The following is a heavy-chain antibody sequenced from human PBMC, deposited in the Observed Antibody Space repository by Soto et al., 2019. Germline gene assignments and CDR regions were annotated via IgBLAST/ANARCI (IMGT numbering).Heavy chain of an antibody. J-gene: IGHJ6*02. CDR3: ARIHGDYMLGYYGMDV. D-gene: IGHD4-17*01. Sequence: SGPTLVNPTQTLTLTCTFSGFSLSTSGMCVSWIRQPPGKALEWLARIDWDDDKYYSASLKTRLTISKDTSKNQVVLTMTNMDPVDTATYYCARIHGDYMLGYYGMDVWGQGTTVTVSS. CDR2: IDWDDDK. CDR1: GFSLSTSGMC. V-gene: IGHV2-70*11.